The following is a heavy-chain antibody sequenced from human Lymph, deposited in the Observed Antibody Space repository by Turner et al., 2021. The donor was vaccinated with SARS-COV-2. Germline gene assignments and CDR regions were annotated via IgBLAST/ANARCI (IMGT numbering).Heavy chain of an antibody. J-gene: IGHJ4*02. D-gene: IGHD3-10*01. Sequence: QVQLVESGGGVVQPGGSLRLSCSASGFTFSSYAMYWVRQAPAKGLEWVAVISYDRSNKDYADSVKGRFTISRDNSKNTLYLQMNSLRAEDTAVYYCTRGDYYGSGSFPGKTFDYWGQGTLVTVSS. CDR1: GFTFSSYA. V-gene: IGHV3-30-3*01. CDR2: ISYDRSNK. CDR3: TRGDYYGSGSFPGKTFDY.